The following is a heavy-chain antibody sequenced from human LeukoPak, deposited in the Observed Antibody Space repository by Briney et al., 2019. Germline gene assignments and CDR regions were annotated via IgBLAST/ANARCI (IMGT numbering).Heavy chain of an antibody. CDR1: GFTFSSYS. J-gene: IGHJ4*02. Sequence: GGSLRLSCAASGFTFSSYSMNWVRQAPGKGLEWVSSISSSSSYIYYADSVKGRFTISRDNAKNSLYPQMNSLRAEDTAVYYCARDGENYYDSPNDYWGQGTLVTVSS. CDR3: ARDGENYYDSPNDY. D-gene: IGHD3-22*01. CDR2: ISSSSSYI. V-gene: IGHV3-21*01.